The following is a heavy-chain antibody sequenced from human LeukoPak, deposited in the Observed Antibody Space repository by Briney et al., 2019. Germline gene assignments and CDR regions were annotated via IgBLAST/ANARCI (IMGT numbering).Heavy chain of an antibody. CDR3: ARSPGIAVAGARY. V-gene: IGHV3-23*01. Sequence: PGGSLRLSCAASGFTFSSYAMSWVRQAPGKGLEWVSAISGSGGGTYYADSVKGRFTISRDNSKNTLYLQMNSLRAEDTAVYYCARSPGIAVAGARYWGQGTLVTVSS. D-gene: IGHD6-19*01. CDR2: ISGSGGGT. CDR1: GFTFSSYA. J-gene: IGHJ4*02.